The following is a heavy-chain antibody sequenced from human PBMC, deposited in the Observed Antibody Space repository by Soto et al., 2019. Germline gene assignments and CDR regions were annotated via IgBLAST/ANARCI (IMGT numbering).Heavy chain of an antibody. D-gene: IGHD4-17*01. V-gene: IGHV4-59*08. CDR2: IYYSGST. Sequence: QVQLQESGPGLVKPSETLSLTCTVSGGSISSYYWSWIRQPPGKGLEWIGYIYYSGSTSYNPSLKSRVTLSVDTSKTQFSLKLSSVTAADSAVYYCARRPYGDYEDYWGQGTLVTVSS. CDR3: ARRPYGDYEDY. J-gene: IGHJ4*02. CDR1: GGSISSYY.